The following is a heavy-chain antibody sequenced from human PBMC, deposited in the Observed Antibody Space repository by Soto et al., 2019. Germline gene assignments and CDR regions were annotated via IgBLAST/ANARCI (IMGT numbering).Heavy chain of an antibody. Sequence: ASVKVSCKASGYTFTSYGISWVRQAPGQGLEWMGWISAYNGNTNYAQKLQGRVTMTTDTSTSTAYMELRSLRSDDTAVYYCARNQDYDFWSGYNNWFDPWGQGTLVTVSS. D-gene: IGHD3-3*01. J-gene: IGHJ5*02. V-gene: IGHV1-18*01. CDR3: ARNQDYDFWSGYNNWFDP. CDR1: GYTFTSYG. CDR2: ISAYNGNT.